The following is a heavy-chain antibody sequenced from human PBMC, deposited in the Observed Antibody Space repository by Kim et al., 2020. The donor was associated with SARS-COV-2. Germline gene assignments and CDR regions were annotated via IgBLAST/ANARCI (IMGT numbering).Heavy chain of an antibody. Sequence: GGSLRLSCAASGISLGNYAMTWVRQAPGKGLECVSGIIASGGSTYYADSVKGRFTISRDNFKNTLFLQMNSLRADDTAVYYCAKGREHHYYSGLDVWGQGTTVSVAS. CDR1: GISLGNYA. CDR2: IIASGGST. V-gene: IGHV3-23*01. J-gene: IGHJ6*02. CDR3: AKGREHHYYSGLDV.